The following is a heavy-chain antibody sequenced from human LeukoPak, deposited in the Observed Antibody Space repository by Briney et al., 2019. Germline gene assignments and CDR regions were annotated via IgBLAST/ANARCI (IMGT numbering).Heavy chain of an antibody. D-gene: IGHD3-10*01. CDR3: VGTYYYGSGSYRNWFDP. CDR1: GFTFSSYS. V-gene: IGHV3-21*01. Sequence: GGSLRLSCAASGFTFSSYSMNWVRQAPGKGLEWVSSISSSSSYIYYADSVKGRFTISRDNAKNSLYLQMNSLRAEDTAVYYCVGTYYYGSGSYRNWFDPWGQGTLVTVSS. J-gene: IGHJ5*02. CDR2: ISSSSSYI.